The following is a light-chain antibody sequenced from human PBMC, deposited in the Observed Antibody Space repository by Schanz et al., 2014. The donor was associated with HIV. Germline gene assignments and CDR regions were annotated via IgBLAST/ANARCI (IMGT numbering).Light chain of an antibody. J-gene: IGLJ2*01. V-gene: IGLV1-51*01. CDR2: LNS. Sequence: QSVLTQLPSVSAAPGQKVIISCSGDYSNIGNNYVSWYQQFPGAAPRLLIYLNSHRPSGIPARFSGSKSGTSASLVIAELQTGDEADYYCGTCDSSLSSVIFGGGTKLTVL. CDR3: GTCDSSLSSVI. CDR1: YSNIGNNY.